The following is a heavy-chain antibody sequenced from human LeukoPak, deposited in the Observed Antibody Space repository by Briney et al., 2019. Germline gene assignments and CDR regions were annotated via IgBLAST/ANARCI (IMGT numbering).Heavy chain of an antibody. Sequence: GGSLRLSCAASGFTFSSYAMSWVRQAPGKGLEWVSAISGSGGSTYYADSVKGRFTISRDNSKNTLYLQMNSLRAEDTAVYYCAKSYYYGSGSYYNGAPFDYWGQGTLDTVSS. CDR1: GFTFSSYA. J-gene: IGHJ4*02. D-gene: IGHD3-10*01. CDR3: AKSYYYGSGSYYNGAPFDY. CDR2: ISGSGGST. V-gene: IGHV3-23*01.